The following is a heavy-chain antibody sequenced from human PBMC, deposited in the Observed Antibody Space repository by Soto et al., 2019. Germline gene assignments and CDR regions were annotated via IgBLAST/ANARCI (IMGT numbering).Heavy chain of an antibody. J-gene: IGHJ4*02. CDR3: AKDYTVAADPSSVILFDY. CDR1: GFTFNHYA. Sequence: EVQVLESGGGLVQRGGSLRLSCAASGFTFNHYAMSWVRQAPGKGLERVSIIIANGGTFYADSVKGRFTISRDNSKNTVYLQMSSLRVEDTAIYYCAKDYTVAADPSSVILFDYWGQGALVTVSS. D-gene: IGHD2-15*01. CDR2: IIANGGT. V-gene: IGHV3-23*01.